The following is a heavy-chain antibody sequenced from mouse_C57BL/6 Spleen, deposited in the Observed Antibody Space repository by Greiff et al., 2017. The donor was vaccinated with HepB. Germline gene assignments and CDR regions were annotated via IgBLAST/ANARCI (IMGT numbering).Heavy chain of an antibody. J-gene: IGHJ1*03. Sequence: QVQLKESGPGILQSSQTLSLSCSFSGFSLSTSGMGVSWIRQPSGKGLEWLAHIYWDDDKRYNPSLKSRLTISKDTSRNQLFLKIISVDTANTATYYFARSYYYGNSYWYFDVWGKGTTVTVSS. CDR2: IYWDDDK. D-gene: IGHD1-1*01. CDR1: GFSLSTSGMG. V-gene: IGHV8-12*01. CDR3: ARSYYYGNSYWYFDV.